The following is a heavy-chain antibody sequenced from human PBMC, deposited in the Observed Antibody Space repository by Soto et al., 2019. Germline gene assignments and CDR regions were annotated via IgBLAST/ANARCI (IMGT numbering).Heavy chain of an antibody. CDR3: ARGPGSLRP. Sequence: PSETLSLTCAVYGGSFSGYYWSWIRQPPGKGLEWIGEVNHSVYAPSVESRITINPDTSKNQFSLQLNSVTPDDTAIYYCARGPGSLRPWGQGTLVTVSS. CDR2: VNHSV. J-gene: IGHJ5*02. D-gene: IGHD1-1*01. CDR1: GGSFSGYY. V-gene: IGHV4-34*01.